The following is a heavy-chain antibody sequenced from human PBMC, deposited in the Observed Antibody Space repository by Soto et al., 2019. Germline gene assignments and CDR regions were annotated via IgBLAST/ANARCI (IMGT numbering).Heavy chain of an antibody. J-gene: IGHJ6*02. CDR3: ARDRIAARGAYFLGMDV. Sequence: QVQLVQSGAEVKKPGSSVKVSCKASGGTFSSYAISWVRQAPGQGLEWMGGIIPIFGTANYAQKFQGRVTITADESTSTDYMELSSLRSEDTAVYYCARDRIAARGAYFLGMDVWGQGTTVTVSS. V-gene: IGHV1-69*01. CDR2: IIPIFGTA. D-gene: IGHD6-6*01. CDR1: GGTFSSYA.